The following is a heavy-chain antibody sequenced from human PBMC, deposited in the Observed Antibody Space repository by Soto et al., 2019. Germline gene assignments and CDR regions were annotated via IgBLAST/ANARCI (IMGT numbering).Heavy chain of an antibody. Sequence: QVQLVESGGGVVQPGRSLRLSCAASGFTFSSYGMHWVRQAPGKGLEWVAVIWYDGSNKYYADSVKGRFTISRDNSKNTLYLQMHSLRVEDTAVYYCARESYCSGGSCYSLFDYWGQGTLVAVSS. J-gene: IGHJ4*02. CDR3: ARESYCSGGSCYSLFDY. CDR2: IWYDGSNK. CDR1: GFTFSSYG. D-gene: IGHD2-15*01. V-gene: IGHV3-33*01.